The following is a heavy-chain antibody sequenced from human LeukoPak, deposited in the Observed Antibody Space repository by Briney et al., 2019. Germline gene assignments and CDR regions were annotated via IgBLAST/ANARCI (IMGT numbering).Heavy chain of an antibody. CDR2: IIPIFGTA. D-gene: IGHD6-19*01. V-gene: IGHV1-69*05. Sequence: SVKVSCKASGGTFSSYAISWVRQAPGQGLEWMGGIIPIFGTANYAQKFQGRVTITTDESTSTAYMELSSLRSEDTAVYYCARTTPSSGWYMVSSGMDVWGQGTTVTVSS. CDR3: ARTTPSSGWYMVSSGMDV. CDR1: GGTFSSYA. J-gene: IGHJ6*02.